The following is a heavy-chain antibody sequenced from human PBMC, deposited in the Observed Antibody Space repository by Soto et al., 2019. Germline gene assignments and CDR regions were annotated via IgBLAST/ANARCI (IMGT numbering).Heavy chain of an antibody. V-gene: IGHV3-73*01. CDR1: GFTFSGSA. J-gene: IGHJ4*02. CDR2: IRSKANSYAT. Sequence: GGSLRLSCAASGFTFSGSAMHWVRQASGKGLEWVGRIRSKANSYATAYAASVKGRFTISRDDSKNTAYLQMNSLKTEDTAVYYCTSPRAGIDYWGQGTLVTVSS. D-gene: IGHD3-10*01. CDR3: TSPRAGIDY.